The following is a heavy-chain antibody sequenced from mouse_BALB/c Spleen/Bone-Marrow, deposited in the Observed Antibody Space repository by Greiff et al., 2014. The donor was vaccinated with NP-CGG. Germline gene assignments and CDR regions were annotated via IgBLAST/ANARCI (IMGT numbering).Heavy chain of an antibody. CDR1: GFTFSSFG. V-gene: IGHV5-17*02. CDR3: ARGGYGYVKYAMDY. D-gene: IGHD1-2*01. J-gene: IGHJ4*01. CDR2: ISGGSSTI. Sequence: VQLKESGGGLVQPGGSRKLSCAASGFTFSSFGMHWVRQAPEKGLEWVAYISGGSSTIYYADTVKGRFTISRDNPKNTLFLQMTSLRSEDTAMYYCARGGYGYVKYAMDYWGQGTSVTVSS.